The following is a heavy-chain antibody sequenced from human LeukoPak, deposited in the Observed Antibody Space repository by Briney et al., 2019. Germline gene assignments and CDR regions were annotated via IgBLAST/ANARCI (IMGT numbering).Heavy chain of an antibody. CDR1: GFTFRNYV. J-gene: IGHJ4*02. CDR2: ISNDGSNK. V-gene: IGHV3-30*18. Sequence: GGSLRLSCAASGFTFRNYVIHWVRQAPGKGLEWVAVISNDGSNKYYADSVKGRFTISRDNSKNTVYLQMNSLRGEDTAVYYCAKSGIAAAGQRGYFDYWGQGTLVTVSS. D-gene: IGHD6-13*01. CDR3: AKSGIAAAGQRGYFDY.